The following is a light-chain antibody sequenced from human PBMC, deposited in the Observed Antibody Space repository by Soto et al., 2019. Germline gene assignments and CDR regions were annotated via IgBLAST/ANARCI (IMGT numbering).Light chain of an antibody. J-gene: IGLJ2*01. CDR1: RSNIGSNP. V-gene: IGLV1-44*01. CDR3: AAWDDSLNGVI. Sequence: QSVLTQPPSASGTPGQRVSFFCSGSRSNIGSNPVSWYQQLPGTAPKLLIYNNDQRPSGVPNRFSGSKSGTSASLAISGLQSEDEGDYYCAAWDDSLNGVIFGGGTKLTVL. CDR2: NND.